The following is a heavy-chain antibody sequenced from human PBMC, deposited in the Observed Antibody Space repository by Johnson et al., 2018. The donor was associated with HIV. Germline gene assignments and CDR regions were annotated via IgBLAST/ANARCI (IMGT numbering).Heavy chain of an antibody. V-gene: IGHV3-15*01. Sequence: EVQLLESGGGLVKPGGSLRLSCAASGFTFTNAWMSWVRQAPGKGLEWVGRIKSKTDGGTTDYAAPVKGRFTISRDDSKNTLYLQMNSLKTEDTAVYYCTTDQSNYDFWSGYSKDTFDIWGQGTMVTVSS. D-gene: IGHD3-3*01. CDR1: GFTFTNAW. J-gene: IGHJ3*02. CDR2: IKSKTDGGTT. CDR3: TTDQSNYDFWSGYSKDTFDI.